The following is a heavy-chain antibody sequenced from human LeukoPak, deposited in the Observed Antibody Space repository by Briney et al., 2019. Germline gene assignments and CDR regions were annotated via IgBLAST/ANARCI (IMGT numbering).Heavy chain of an antibody. D-gene: IGHD3-3*01. V-gene: IGHV4-59*08. J-gene: IGHJ6*03. CDR3: ARLRGNSDFWSAYYTGGDSYYYMDI. CDR2: YHFPGST. CDR1: GDSIRSSY. Sequence: SETLSLTCSVSGDSIRSSYWGWIRQPTGKGMEFIGYYHFPGSTNYSPSFKSRVTMSADTSKNHLSLKLRAAAATDTAVYYCARLRGNSDFWSAYYTGGDSYYYMDIWGIGTAVIVSS.